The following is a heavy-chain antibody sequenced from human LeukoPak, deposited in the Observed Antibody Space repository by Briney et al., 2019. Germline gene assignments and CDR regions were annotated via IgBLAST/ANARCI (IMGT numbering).Heavy chain of an antibody. Sequence: ASVKVSCKASGYTFTSYDINWVRQATGQGLEWMGWMNPNSGNTGYAQKFQGRVTMTRNTSISTAYMELSGLRSEDTAVYYCARVATPWFYYYDSSGYYYYFDYWGQGTLVTVSS. D-gene: IGHD3-22*01. V-gene: IGHV1-8*01. CDR1: GYTFTSYD. CDR3: ARVATPWFYYYDSSGYYYYFDY. J-gene: IGHJ4*02. CDR2: MNPNSGNT.